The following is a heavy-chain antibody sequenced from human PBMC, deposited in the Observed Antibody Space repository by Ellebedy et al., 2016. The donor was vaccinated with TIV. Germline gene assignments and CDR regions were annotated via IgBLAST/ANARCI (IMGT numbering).Heavy chain of an antibody. D-gene: IGHD3-10*01. Sequence: MPSETLSLTCAVSGGSINSGTWWNWVRQPPGKGLEWIAEISHSGSINHNPSLKSLVTISVDTSKNQFSLKLSSVTAANTAVYYCARGARSVYYYGSGSYLIYFDYWGQGTLVTVSS. CDR1: GGSINSGTW. V-gene: IGHV4-4*02. CDR3: ARGARSVYYYGSGSYLIYFDY. CDR2: ISHSGSI. J-gene: IGHJ4*02.